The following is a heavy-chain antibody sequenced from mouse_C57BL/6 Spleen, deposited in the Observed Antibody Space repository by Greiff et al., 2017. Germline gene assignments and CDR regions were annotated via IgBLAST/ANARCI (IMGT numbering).Heavy chain of an antibody. Sequence: VQLQQPGAELVRPGSSVKLSCKASGYTFTSYWMHWVKQSPIQGLEWIGNIDPSDSETHYNGKFKDKATLTADKSSSTAYMQLSSLTSEDSAVSYCASSGSSFYAMDYWGQGTSVTVSS. CDR2: IDPSDSET. CDR3: ASSGSSFYAMDY. J-gene: IGHJ4*01. D-gene: IGHD1-1*01. CDR1: GYTFTSYW. V-gene: IGHV1-52*01.